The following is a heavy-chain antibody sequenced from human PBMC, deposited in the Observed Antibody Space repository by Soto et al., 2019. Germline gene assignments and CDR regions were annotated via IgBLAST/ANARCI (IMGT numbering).Heavy chain of an antibody. J-gene: IGHJ5*02. V-gene: IGHV4-39*01. D-gene: IGHD2-21*02. CDR1: GGSISSSSYY. CDR3: ARHGSYCGGDCSPVDWFDP. CDR2: IYYSGST. Sequence: TVSGGSISSSSYYWGWIRQPPGKGLEWIGSIYYSGSTYYNPSLKSRVTISVDTSKNQFSLKLSSVTAADTAVYYCARHGSYCGGDCSPVDWFDPWGQGTLVTVSS.